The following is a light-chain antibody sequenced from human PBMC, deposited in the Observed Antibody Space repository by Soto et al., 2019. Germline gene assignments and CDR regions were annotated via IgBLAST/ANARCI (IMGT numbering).Light chain of an antibody. CDR3: QQRSNWIT. CDR1: QSVSSY. Sequence: EIVLTQSPATLSLSPGERATLSCMASQSVSSYLAWYQQKPGQAPRLLIYDASNRATGIPARFSGSGSGTDFTLTISSLEPEDIAVYYCQQRSNWITFGQGTRLEIK. J-gene: IGKJ5*01. CDR2: DAS. V-gene: IGKV3-11*01.